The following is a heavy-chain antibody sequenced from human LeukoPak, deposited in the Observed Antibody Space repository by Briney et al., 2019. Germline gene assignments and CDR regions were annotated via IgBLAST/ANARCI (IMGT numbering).Heavy chain of an antibody. Sequence: PSETLSLTCTVSGGSISSGPYYWGWIRQPPGKGLDWIGSMYYSGDSYYKPSLQSRVTISGDPSKNQFSLKLSSVTAADTAVYYCARLRATLTVVVTLFDSWGQGTLVTVSS. V-gene: IGHV4-39*01. CDR3: ARLRATLTVVVTLFDS. J-gene: IGHJ4*02. CDR1: GGSISSGPYY. CDR2: MYYSGDS. D-gene: IGHD3-22*01.